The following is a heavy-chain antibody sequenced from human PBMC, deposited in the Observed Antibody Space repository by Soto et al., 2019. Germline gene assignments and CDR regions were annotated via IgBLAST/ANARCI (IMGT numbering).Heavy chain of an antibody. CDR3: ARGLILWFGELSRRGGYYYYMDV. CDR2: INDGGDI. Sequence: QVQLQQWGAGLLKPSETLSLTCAVYGGSFSGYQWSWIRQTPGKGLEWIGGINDGGDINYTPSIKIRVTILVDSPKKQISLRLSSVTAADTAVYYCARGLILWFGELSRRGGYYYYMDVWGKGTPVTVSS. V-gene: IGHV4-34*01. CDR1: GGSFSGYQ. J-gene: IGHJ6*03. D-gene: IGHD3-10*01.